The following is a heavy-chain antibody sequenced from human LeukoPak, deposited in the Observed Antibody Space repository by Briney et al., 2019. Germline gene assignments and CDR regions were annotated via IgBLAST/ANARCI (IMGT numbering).Heavy chain of an antibody. D-gene: IGHD1-26*01. CDR2: VNTDGRST. V-gene: IGHV3-74*01. CDR1: GFTFSSYW. CDR3: ASSPWLGGGSYYPWFDP. J-gene: IGHJ5*02. Sequence: GGSLRLSCAASGFTFSSYWMHWVRQAPGKGLVWVSHVNTDGRSTSYADSVKGRFTISRDNAKNTLYLQMDSLRAEDTAVYYCASSPWLGGGSYYPWFDPWGQGTLVTVSS.